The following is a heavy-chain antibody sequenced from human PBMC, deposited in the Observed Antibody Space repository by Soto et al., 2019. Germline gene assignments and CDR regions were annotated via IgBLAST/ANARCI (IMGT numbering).Heavy chain of an antibody. CDR1: G. V-gene: IGHV2-5*02. CDR3: AHAYCSGGSCYSEVYWFDP. D-gene: IGHD2-15*01. J-gene: IGHJ5*02. Sequence: GVGWIRQPPGKALEWPALIYWDDDKRYSPSLKSRLTITKDTSKNQVVLTMTNMDPVDTATYYCAHAYCSGGSCYSEVYWFDPWGQGTLVTVSS. CDR2: IYWDDDK.